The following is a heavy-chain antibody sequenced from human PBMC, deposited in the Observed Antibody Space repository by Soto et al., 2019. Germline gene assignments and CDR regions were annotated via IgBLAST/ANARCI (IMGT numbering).Heavy chain of an antibody. CDR3: VKERYAQLWLEDYGMDV. CDR2: ISDDGTDK. J-gene: IGHJ6*02. CDR1: GLTFSSYG. D-gene: IGHD5-18*01. Sequence: QVQLVESGGGVVQPGRSLRLSCAASGLTFSSYGIHWVRQAPGKGLEWVALISDDGTDKYYADSVKGRFTISRDNSKNTLYLQMSSLGPEDTAVYYCVKERYAQLWLEDYGMDVWGQGTTVTV. V-gene: IGHV3-30*18.